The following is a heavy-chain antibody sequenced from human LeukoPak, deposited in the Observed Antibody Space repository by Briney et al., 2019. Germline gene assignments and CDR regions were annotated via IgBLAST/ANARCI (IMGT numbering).Heavy chain of an antibody. D-gene: IGHD6-19*01. J-gene: IGHJ3*02. V-gene: IGHV1-8*03. CDR3: AKSSGWDLDAFDI. CDR1: GYTFSSYD. CDR2: MNPKRGNT. Sequence: ASVKVSCKASGYTFSSYDINWVRQATGQGLEWMGWMNPKRGNTGYAHKFQGRVTITRNTSMTTAYMELSSLRSEDTAVYYCAKSSGWDLDAFDIWGQGTMVTDSS.